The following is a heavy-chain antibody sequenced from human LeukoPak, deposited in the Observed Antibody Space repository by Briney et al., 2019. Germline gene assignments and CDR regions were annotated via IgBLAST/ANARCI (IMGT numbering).Heavy chain of an antibody. CDR3: AATLGLFLEWLSLDY. J-gene: IGHJ4*02. V-gene: IGHV4-59*01. Sequence: SETLSLTCTVSGGSISSYYWSWIRQPPGKGLEWIGYIYYSGSTNYNPSLKSRVTISVDTSKNQFSLKLSSVTAADTAVYYCAATLGLFLEWLSLDYWGQGTLVAVSS. CDR1: GGSISSYY. D-gene: IGHD3-3*01. CDR2: IYYSGST.